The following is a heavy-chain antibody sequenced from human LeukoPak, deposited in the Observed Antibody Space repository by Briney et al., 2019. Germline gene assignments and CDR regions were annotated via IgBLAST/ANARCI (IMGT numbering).Heavy chain of an antibody. CDR2: ISSNGGST. Sequence: GGSLRLSCAASGFTFSSYSMNWVRQAPGKGLEYVSAISSNGGSTYYADSVKGRFTISRDNSKNTLYLQMSSLRAEDTAVYYCVKSDIVATSDFDYWGQGTLVTVSS. V-gene: IGHV3-64D*09. J-gene: IGHJ4*02. D-gene: IGHD5-12*01. CDR3: VKSDIVATSDFDY. CDR1: GFTFSSYS.